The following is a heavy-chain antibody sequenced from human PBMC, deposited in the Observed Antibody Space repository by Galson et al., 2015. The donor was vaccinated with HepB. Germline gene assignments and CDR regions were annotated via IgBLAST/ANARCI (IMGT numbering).Heavy chain of an antibody. CDR2: IWYDGSNK. CDR3: ARDPGVITFGGVIDYYFDY. J-gene: IGHJ4*02. V-gene: IGHV3-33*08. CDR1: GFTFSSYG. D-gene: IGHD3-16*02. Sequence: SLRLSCAASGFTFSSYGMHWVRQAPGKGLEWVAVIWYDGSNKYYADSVKGRFTISRDNSKNTLYLQMNSLRAEDTAVYYCARDPGVITFGGVIDYYFDYWGQGTLVTVSS.